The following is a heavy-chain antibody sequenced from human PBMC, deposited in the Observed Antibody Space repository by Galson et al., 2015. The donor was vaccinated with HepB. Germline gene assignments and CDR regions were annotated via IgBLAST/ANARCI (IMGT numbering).Heavy chain of an antibody. CDR2: ISYDGSNK. D-gene: IGHD3-3*01. CDR3: ARESAVYFWSGRGGMGV. V-gene: IGHV3-30-3*01. CDR1: GFTFSSYA. Sequence: SLRLSCAASGFTFSSYAMHWVRQAPGKGLEWVAVISYDGSNKYYADSVKGRFTISRDNSKNTLYLQMNSLRAEDTAVYYCARESAVYFWSGRGGMGVWGQGTTVTVSS. J-gene: IGHJ6*02.